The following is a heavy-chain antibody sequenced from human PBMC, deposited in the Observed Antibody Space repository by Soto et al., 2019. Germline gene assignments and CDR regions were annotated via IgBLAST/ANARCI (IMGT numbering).Heavy chain of an antibody. CDR3: ARVRSGGSGYFDY. D-gene: IGHD2-15*01. V-gene: IGHV3-21*01. CDR2: ISDTSSHI. CDR1: GFTFSIYT. J-gene: IGHJ4*02. Sequence: GGSLRLSCAASGFTFSIYTMTWVRQAPGKGLEWVSSISDTSSHIYYSDSVEGRFTVSGDNAKNSLYLQVNSLRAEDTAVYYCARVRSGGSGYFDYWGQGTLVTVSS.